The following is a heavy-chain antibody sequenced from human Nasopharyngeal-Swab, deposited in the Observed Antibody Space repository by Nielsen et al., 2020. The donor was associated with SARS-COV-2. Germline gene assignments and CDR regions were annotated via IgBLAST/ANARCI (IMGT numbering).Heavy chain of an antibody. CDR3: ARDTEYYYDSSGYYYRG. CDR1: GFTFSDYY. J-gene: IGHJ4*02. V-gene: IGHV3-11*01. Sequence: GESLKISCAASGFTFSDYYMSWIRQAPGKGLEWVSYISSSGSTIYYADSVKGRFTISRDNAKNSLYLQMNSLRAEDTAVYYCARDTEYYYDSSGYYYRGWGQGTLVTVSS. D-gene: IGHD3-22*01. CDR2: ISSSGSTI.